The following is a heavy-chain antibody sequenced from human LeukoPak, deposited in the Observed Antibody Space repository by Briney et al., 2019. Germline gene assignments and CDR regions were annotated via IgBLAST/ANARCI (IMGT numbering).Heavy chain of an antibody. J-gene: IGHJ5*02. Sequence: SETLSLTCTVSGDSISTYYWNWIRQPAGKGLAWIGRIYASGNTNYNPSLKSRVTMSLDTSKNQFSLNLSSVTAADTAMYYCAKKALPGNWFDPWGQGTLVTVSS. CDR1: GDSISTYY. CDR3: AKKALPGNWFDP. V-gene: IGHV4-4*07. CDR2: IYASGNT.